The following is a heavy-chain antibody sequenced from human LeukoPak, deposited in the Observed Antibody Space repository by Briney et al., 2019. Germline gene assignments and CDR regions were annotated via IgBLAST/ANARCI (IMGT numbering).Heavy chain of an antibody. J-gene: IGHJ6*02. CDR1: GFGLNTFG. V-gene: IGHV3-33*01. Sequence: GGSLSFSCAASGFGLNTFGMNWVRQAQGKGLEWVAVIWHDGDKNYYSDSVKGRFTASRDNSKNMLFLQMNDLAVEDTAVYFCARGTRVQLPRYYYHGLALWGQGTTVIVSS. CDR2: IWHDGDKN. CDR3: ARGTRVQLPRYYYHGLAL. D-gene: IGHD1-1*01.